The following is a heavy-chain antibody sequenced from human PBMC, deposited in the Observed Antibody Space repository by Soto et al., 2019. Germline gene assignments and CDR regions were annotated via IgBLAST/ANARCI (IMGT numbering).Heavy chain of an antibody. CDR2: INAGNGNT. CDR3: ARGYSSGWDVNWFDP. D-gene: IGHD6-19*01. J-gene: IGHJ5*02. CDR1: GYTFTSYA. Sequence: QVQLVQSGAEVKKPGASVKVSCKASGYTFTSYAMHWVRQAPGQRLEWMGWINAGNGNTKYSQKFQGRVTITRDTSASTAYMELSSLRSEDTAVYYCARGYSSGWDVNWFDPWGQGTLVTVSS. V-gene: IGHV1-3*01.